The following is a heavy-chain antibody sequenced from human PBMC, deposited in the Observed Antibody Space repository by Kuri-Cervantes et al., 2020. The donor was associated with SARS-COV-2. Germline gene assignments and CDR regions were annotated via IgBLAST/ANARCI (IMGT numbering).Heavy chain of an antibody. J-gene: IGHJ4*02. Sequence: ESLKISCTVSGGSISSYYWSWIRQPPGKGLEWIGYIYYSGSTNYNPSLKSRVTISVDTSKNQFSLKLTSVTAADTAVYFCARHPRLEASRNYYFDYWGQGILVTVSS. V-gene: IGHV4-59*08. CDR3: ARHPRLEASRNYYFDY. CDR2: IYYSGST. CDR1: GGSISSYY.